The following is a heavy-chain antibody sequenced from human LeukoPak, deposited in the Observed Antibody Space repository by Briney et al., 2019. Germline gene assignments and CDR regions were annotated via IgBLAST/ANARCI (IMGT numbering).Heavy chain of an antibody. Sequence: GGSLRLSCAASGFTFSSYAMHWVRQAPGKGLEWVAVISYDGSNKYYADSVKGRFTISRDNAKNSLYLQMNSLRAEDTAVYYCARGGSIFGVVYGMDVWGQGTTVTVSS. CDR2: ISYDGSNK. D-gene: IGHD3-3*01. CDR3: ARGGSIFGVVYGMDV. J-gene: IGHJ6*02. CDR1: GFTFSSYA. V-gene: IGHV3-30-3*01.